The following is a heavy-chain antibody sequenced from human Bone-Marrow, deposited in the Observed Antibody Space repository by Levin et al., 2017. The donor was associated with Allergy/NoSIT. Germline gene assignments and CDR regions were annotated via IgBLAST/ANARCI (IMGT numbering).Heavy chain of an antibody. CDR1: GGSISSGGDY. Sequence: SETLSLTCTVSGGSISSGGDYWSWIRQRPGKGLEWIGYIHYTGSTFYNPSLKSRITMSVDTSKNQFSLRLSSLTAADTAVYFCARDVGSGTDPWGQGTLVTVSS. J-gene: IGHJ5*02. V-gene: IGHV4-31*03. CDR2: IHYTGST. CDR3: ARDVGSGTDP. D-gene: IGHD3-10*01.